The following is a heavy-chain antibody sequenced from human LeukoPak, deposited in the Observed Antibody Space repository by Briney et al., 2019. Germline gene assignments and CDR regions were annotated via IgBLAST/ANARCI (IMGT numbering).Heavy chain of an antibody. V-gene: IGHV3-21*01. D-gene: IGHD6-13*01. CDR3: ARQSSGIAATDKIDY. CDR2: FTSMSRTI. J-gene: IGHJ4*02. CDR1: GFTFSRYS. Sequence: GGSLRLSCAASGFTFSRYSMTWVRQAPGKGLEWVSSFTSMSRTIYYADSVKGRFTISRDDAKESLYLQMNSLRAEDAAIYYCARQSSGIAATDKIDYWGQGVLVTVSS.